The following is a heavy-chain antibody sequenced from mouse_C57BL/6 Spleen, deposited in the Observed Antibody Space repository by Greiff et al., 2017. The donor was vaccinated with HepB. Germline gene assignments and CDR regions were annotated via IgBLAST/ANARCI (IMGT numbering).Heavy chain of an antibody. V-gene: IGHV1-76*01. CDR1: GYTFTDYY. CDR2: IYPGSGNT. CDR3: ARSYSNSAMDY. Sequence: VQLKESGAELVRPGASVKLSCKASGYTFTDYYINWVKQRPGQGLEWIARIYPGSGNTYYNEKFKGKATLTAEKSSSTAYMQLSSLTSEDSAVYFCARSYSNSAMDYWGQGTSVTVSS. D-gene: IGHD2-5*01. J-gene: IGHJ4*01.